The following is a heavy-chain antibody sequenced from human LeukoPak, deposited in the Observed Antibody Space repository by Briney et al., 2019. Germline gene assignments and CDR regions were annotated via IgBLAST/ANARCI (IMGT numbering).Heavy chain of an antibody. Sequence: PSETLSLTCTVSGGSISSYYWSWIRQPAGKGLEWIGRIYTSGSTNYNPSLKSRVTMSVDTSKNQFSLKLSSVTAADTAVYYCARDFHYHDSSGYSIFDYWGQGTLVTVPS. V-gene: IGHV4-4*07. D-gene: IGHD3-22*01. J-gene: IGHJ4*02. CDR3: ARDFHYHDSSGYSIFDY. CDR1: GGSISSYY. CDR2: IYTSGST.